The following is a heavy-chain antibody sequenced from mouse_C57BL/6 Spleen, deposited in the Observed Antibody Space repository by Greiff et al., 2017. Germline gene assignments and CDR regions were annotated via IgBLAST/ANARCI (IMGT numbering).Heavy chain of an antibody. V-gene: IGHV7-3*01. J-gene: IGHJ2*01. CDR3: ARYLPYYGNSDY. CDR2: IRNKANGYTT. CDR1: GFTFTDYY. Sequence: EVMLVESGGGLVQPGGSLSLSCAASGFTFTDYYMSWVRQPPGKALEWLGFIRNKANGYTTEYSASVKGRFTISRDNSQSILYLQMNALRAEDSATYYCARYLPYYGNSDYWGQGTTLTVSS. D-gene: IGHD2-10*01.